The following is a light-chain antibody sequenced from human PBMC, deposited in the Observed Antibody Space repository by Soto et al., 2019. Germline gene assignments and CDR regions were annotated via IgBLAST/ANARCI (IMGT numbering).Light chain of an antibody. V-gene: IGLV2-14*01. J-gene: IGLJ1*01. CDR1: SSDFGGYNY. Sequence: QSVLTQPASVSGSPGQSITISCTGTSSDFGGYNYVSWYQQHPGKAPKLMIFDVNNRPSGISNRFSGSKSGNTASLTISGLQAEDEADYYCSSYTSSSTLGVFGTGIKVTVL. CDR3: SSYTSSSTLGV. CDR2: DVN.